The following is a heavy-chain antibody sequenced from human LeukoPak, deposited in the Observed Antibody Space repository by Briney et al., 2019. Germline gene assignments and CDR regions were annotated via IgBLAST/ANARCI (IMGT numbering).Heavy chain of an antibody. CDR1: GGSISSYY. J-gene: IGHJ3*01. D-gene: IGHD4-23*01. V-gene: IGHV4-59*08. CDR3: ARPSLDYGGIDAFDF. Sequence: SETLSLTCTVSGGSISSYYWSWIRQPPGKGLECIGFIYYSGSTNYNPSLKSRVTISVDTSKNQFSLKLSSVTAADTAVYYCARPSLDYGGIDAFDFWGQGTLVTVSS. CDR2: IYYSGST.